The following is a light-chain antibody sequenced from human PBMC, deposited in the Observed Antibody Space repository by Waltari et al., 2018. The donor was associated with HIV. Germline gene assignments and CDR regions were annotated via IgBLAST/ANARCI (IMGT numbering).Light chain of an antibody. CDR1: MGDLTY. Sequence: QSAPTQPASVSGSPGQSITISCNNMGDLTYVSWYQQYPGKAPKLLIYEISNRPAGSSIRFSGSTSGDTASLTISVLQADDEADYFCTKYTSTNVLILFGGGTKVTVL. CDR2: EIS. V-gene: IGLV2-14*03. CDR3: TKYTSTNVLIL. J-gene: IGLJ2*01.